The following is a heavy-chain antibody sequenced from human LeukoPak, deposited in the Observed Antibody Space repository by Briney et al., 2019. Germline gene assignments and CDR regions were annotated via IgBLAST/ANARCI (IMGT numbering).Heavy chain of an antibody. J-gene: IGHJ4*02. D-gene: IGHD3-3*01. CDR1: GFNFNNYA. V-gene: IGHV3-23*01. CDR3: AKGITIFGGFDY. CDR2: VSGSAGST. Sequence: GGSLRLSCAASGFNFNNYAMSWVRQAPGKGLEWVSVVSGSAGSTYYADSVKGRFTISRDNSKNTLYLQMNSLRAEDTAVYYCAKGITIFGGFDYWGQGTLVAVSS.